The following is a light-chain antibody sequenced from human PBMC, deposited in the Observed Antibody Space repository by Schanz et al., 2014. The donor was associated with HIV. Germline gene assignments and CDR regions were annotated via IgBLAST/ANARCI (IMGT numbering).Light chain of an antibody. CDR2: GAS. Sequence: EIVLTQSPATLSVSPGERATLSCRAGQSVNNYLAWYQQKPGQTPRLLIYGASTRATGIPARFSGSGSGTEFTLTISSLQSEDFAVYYCQQYNNWPPAFGQGTKAEIK. J-gene: IGKJ1*01. CDR3: QQYNNWPPA. V-gene: IGKV3-15*01. CDR1: QSVNNY.